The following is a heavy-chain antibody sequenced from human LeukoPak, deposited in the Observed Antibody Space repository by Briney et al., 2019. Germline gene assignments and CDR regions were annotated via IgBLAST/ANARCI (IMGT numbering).Heavy chain of an antibody. CDR1: GFTFSNYW. V-gene: IGHV3-7*01. D-gene: IGHD4-17*01. CDR2: INQDESEK. J-gene: IGHJ4*02. Sequence: GGSLRLSCAASGFTFSNYWMSWVRQAPGKGLELVAKINQDESEKYCVGSVEGRFTISRDNAKNSLYLQMDSLRVDDTAVYYCTRDDGRRSIDFWGQGTLVTVSS. CDR3: TRDDGRRSIDF.